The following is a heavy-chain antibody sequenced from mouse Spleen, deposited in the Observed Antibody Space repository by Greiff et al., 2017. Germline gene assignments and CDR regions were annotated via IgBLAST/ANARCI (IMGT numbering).Heavy chain of an antibody. Sequence: EVQVVESGGGLVKLGGSLKLSCAASGFTFSSYAMSWVRQTPEKRLEWVATISSGGGNTYYPDSVKGRFTISRDNAKNTLYLQMSSLKSEDTAMYYCAREVTRGQKPWFAYWGQGTLVTVSA. J-gene: IGHJ3*01. CDR2: ISSGGGNT. CDR1: GFTFSSYA. V-gene: IGHV5-9-3*01. D-gene: IGHD3-3*01. CDR3: AREVTRGQKPWFAY.